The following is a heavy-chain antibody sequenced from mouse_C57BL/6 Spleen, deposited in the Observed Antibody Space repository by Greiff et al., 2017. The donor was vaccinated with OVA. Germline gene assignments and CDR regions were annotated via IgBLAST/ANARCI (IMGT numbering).Heavy chain of an antibody. J-gene: IGHJ2*01. CDR2: ILPGSGST. CDR1: GYTFTGYW. V-gene: IGHV1-9*01. Sequence: QVQLQQSGAELMKPGASVKLSCKATGYTFTGYWIAWVKQRPGHGLEWIGVILPGSGSTNYNDKFKGKATFTSDPSSRTAYMQLSSLTTEDSAISDCANYDVSSYGFDYWGQGTTLTVSS. CDR3: ANYDVSSYGFDY. D-gene: IGHD1-1*01.